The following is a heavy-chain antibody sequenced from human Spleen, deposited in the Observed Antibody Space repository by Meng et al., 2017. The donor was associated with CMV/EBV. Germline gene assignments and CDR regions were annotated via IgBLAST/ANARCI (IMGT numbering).Heavy chain of an antibody. V-gene: IGHV1-2*02. CDR2: INPNSGGT. CDR3: ARERGYCTNGVCRNWFDP. J-gene: IGHJ5*02. D-gene: IGHD2-8*01. CDR1: GYTFTGYY. Sequence: ASVKVSCKASGYTFTGYYIHWVRQAPGQGLEWMGWINPNSGGTNYAQKFQGRVTMTRDTSISTAYMELSRLRSDDTAVYYCARERGYCTNGVCRNWFDPWGQGTLVTVSS.